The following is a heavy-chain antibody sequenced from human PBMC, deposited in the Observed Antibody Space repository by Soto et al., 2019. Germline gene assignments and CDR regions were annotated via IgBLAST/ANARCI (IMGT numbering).Heavy chain of an antibody. D-gene: IGHD1-1*01. CDR3: AKTGTDGSWFDP. CDR2: IDWDDDK. Sequence: SCPTLVNPTQTLTLTCTFSGFSLSTSGMRVSWIRQPPGKALEWLARIDWDDDKFYSTTLKTRLTISKDISKNQVVLTMTNMDPVDTATYYCAKTGTDGSWFDPWGLGTLVTVSS. CDR1: GFSLSTSGMR. V-gene: IGHV2-70*04. J-gene: IGHJ5*02.